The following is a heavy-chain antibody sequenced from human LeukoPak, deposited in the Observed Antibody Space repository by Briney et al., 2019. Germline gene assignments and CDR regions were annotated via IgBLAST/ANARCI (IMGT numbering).Heavy chain of an antibody. CDR1: GYSISSGYY. CDR2: IYHSGIT. CDR3: ARVIYCSGGSCYDGAWFDL. D-gene: IGHD2-15*01. Sequence: PSETLSLTCAVSGYSISSGYYWGWIRQPPGKGLEWIGSIYHSGITYYNASLKSRVTLSVDTSKNQFSLKLSSVTAADTAVYYCARVIYCSGGSCYDGAWFDLWGQGTLVTVSS. J-gene: IGHJ5*02. V-gene: IGHV4-38-2*01.